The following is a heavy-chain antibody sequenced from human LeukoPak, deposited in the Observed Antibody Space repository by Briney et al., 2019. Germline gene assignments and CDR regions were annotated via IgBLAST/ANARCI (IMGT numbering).Heavy chain of an antibody. D-gene: IGHD2-15*01. CDR3: ASFDPALK. Sequence: PGGSLRLSCAASGFTFSSYAMHWVRQAPGKGLEWVAVISYDGSNKYYADSVKGRFTISRDNAKNSLYLQMDSLRAEDTAVYFCASFDPALKWGQGTLVTVSS. CDR2: ISYDGSNK. J-gene: IGHJ4*02. CDR1: GFTFSSYA. V-gene: IGHV3-30-3*01.